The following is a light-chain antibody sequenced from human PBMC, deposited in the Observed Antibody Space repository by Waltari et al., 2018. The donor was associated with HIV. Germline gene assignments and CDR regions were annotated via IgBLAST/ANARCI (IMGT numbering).Light chain of an antibody. CDR2: DAA. CDR3: QQYNNWPPWT. CDR1: QTVSTN. J-gene: IGKJ1*01. Sequence: VMTQSPATLSVSPGDRATLSCRASQTVSTNLAWYQQKPGQAPMLLIYDAATRATGIPARFSGSGSGTEFTLTITSLQSEDSAIYYCQQYNNWPPWTFGQGTKVEIK. V-gene: IGKV3-15*01.